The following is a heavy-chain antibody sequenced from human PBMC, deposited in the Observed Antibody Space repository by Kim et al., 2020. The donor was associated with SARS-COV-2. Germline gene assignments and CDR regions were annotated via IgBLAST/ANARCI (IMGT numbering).Heavy chain of an antibody. Sequence: RHNHNPSLKSRVTISVDTSKNQFSLKLSSVTAADTAVYYCARGRTHMDVWGKGTTVTVSS. CDR2: RH. D-gene: IGHD1-7*01. CDR3: ARGRTHMDV. V-gene: IGHV4-34*01. J-gene: IGHJ6*03.